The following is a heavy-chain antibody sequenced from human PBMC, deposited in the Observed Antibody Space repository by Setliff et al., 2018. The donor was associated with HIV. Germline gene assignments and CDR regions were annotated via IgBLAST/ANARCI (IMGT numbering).Heavy chain of an antibody. CDR2: VIPIFGTA. V-gene: IGHV1-69*13. CDR3: AKGGYYDSTGYYYYYLYYLDE. Sequence: ASVKVSCKASGDTFNSYAISWVRQAPGQGLEWMGGVIPIFGTANYAQKFQGRVTITADESTSTAYMELSSLRSEDTAAYYCAKGGYYDSTGYYYYYLYYLDEWGKGTTVTVSS. J-gene: IGHJ6*03. CDR1: GDTFNSYA. D-gene: IGHD3-22*01.